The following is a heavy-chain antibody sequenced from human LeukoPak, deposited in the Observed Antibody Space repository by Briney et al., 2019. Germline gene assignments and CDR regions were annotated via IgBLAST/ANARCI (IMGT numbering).Heavy chain of an antibody. J-gene: IGHJ6*02. CDR1: GYTFTDYY. Sequence: GASVKVSCKPSGYTFTDYYLHWVRQAPGQGLEWMGWIGPNTGRTVYAQDFQGRLTLTRDTSVSTAYMDLRRLGSDDTAVYYCARTPVIVIRGVIEDGMDVWGQGTTVTVSS. D-gene: IGHD3-10*01. V-gene: IGHV1-2*02. CDR3: ARTPVIVIRGVIEDGMDV. CDR2: IGPNTGRT.